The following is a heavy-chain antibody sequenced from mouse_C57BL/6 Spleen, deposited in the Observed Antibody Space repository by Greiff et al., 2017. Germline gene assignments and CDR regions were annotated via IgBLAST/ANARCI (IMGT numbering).Heavy chain of an antibody. J-gene: IGHJ2*01. V-gene: IGHV1-69*01. CDR3: ARTVVAQYYFDY. CDR1: GYTFTSYW. CDR2: IDPSDSYT. D-gene: IGHD1-1*01. Sequence: QVQLQQPGAELVMPGASVKLSCKASGYTFTSYWMHWVKQRPGQGLEWIGEIDPSDSYTNYNQTFKGKSTLTVDKSSSTAYMQLSSLTSEDSAVYYCARTVVAQYYFDYWGQGTTLTVSS.